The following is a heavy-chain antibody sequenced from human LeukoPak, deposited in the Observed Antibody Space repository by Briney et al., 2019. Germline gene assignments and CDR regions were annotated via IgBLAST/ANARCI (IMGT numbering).Heavy chain of an antibody. CDR2: ISSSCSYI. CDR3: ARARVAGFDY. CDR1: VFTFIRYS. Sequence: GGSLTLSCAASVFTFIRYSMNCLRQSPGEGLECFSSISSSCSYIFYAVSVQGRFTLSRDNAKNSLYLQMNSLRAEDTAVYYCARARVAGFDYWGQETLVTVSS. D-gene: IGHD6-19*01. V-gene: IGHV3-21*01. J-gene: IGHJ4*02.